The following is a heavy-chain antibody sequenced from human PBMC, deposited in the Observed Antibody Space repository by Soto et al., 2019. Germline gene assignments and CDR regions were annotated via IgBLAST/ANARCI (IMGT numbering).Heavy chain of an antibody. Sequence: EVQLVETGGGLIQPGGSLRLSCAASGFTVSSNYMSWVRQAPGKGLEWVSVIYSGGSTYYADSVKGRFTISRDNSKNTLYLQMNSLRAEDTAVYYCARQLDYYDSSGYYSNYFDYWGLGTLVTVSS. J-gene: IGHJ4*02. CDR2: IYSGGST. CDR3: ARQLDYYDSSGYYSNYFDY. V-gene: IGHV3-53*02. CDR1: GFTVSSNY. D-gene: IGHD3-22*01.